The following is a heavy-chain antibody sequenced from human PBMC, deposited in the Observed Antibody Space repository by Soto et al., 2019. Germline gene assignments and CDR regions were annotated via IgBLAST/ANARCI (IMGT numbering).Heavy chain of an antibody. CDR2: ISGSGGST. V-gene: IGHV3-23*01. Sequence: EVQLLESGGGLVQPGGSLRLPCAASGFTFSSYAMSWVRQAPGKGLGWVSAISGSGGSTYYADSVKGRFTISSDNSNHTLYVQMNSLRAGDTAVYFCAKDPLRYVDTAMAMFYFWGQGTLVTLSS. D-gene: IGHD5-18*01. J-gene: IGHJ4*02. CDR3: AKDPLRYVDTAMAMFYF. CDR1: GFTFSSYA.